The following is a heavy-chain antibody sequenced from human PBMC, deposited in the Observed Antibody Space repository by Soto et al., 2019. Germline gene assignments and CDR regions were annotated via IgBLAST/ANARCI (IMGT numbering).Heavy chain of an antibody. Sequence: GGSLRLSCAASGFSFSDYSMTWVRQAPGRGLEWVSTLTPAGTTFYADSVKGRFTISRDNYRNTLSLQMYNLRAEDTARYYCAKRATTVPTPGNYFDCWRQGTLVTVSS. D-gene: IGHD2-15*01. CDR3: AKRATTVPTPGNYFDC. V-gene: IGHV3-23*01. CDR2: LTPAGTT. CDR1: GFSFSDYS. J-gene: IGHJ4*02.